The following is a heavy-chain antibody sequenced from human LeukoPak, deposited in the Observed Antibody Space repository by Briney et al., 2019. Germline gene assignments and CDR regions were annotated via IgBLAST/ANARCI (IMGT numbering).Heavy chain of an antibody. J-gene: IGHJ4*02. CDR3: ARGISTTGHDY. Sequence: PSETLSLTCAVSGYPISSGYYWGWIRQPPGKGPEWIGSVFHTGSSYYIPSLKSRVTISVDTSKNQFSLEVSSVTAADTAIYYCARGISTTGHDYWGPGTLVTVSS. CDR1: GYPISSGYY. D-gene: IGHD4-11*01. CDR2: VFHTGSS. V-gene: IGHV4-38-2*01.